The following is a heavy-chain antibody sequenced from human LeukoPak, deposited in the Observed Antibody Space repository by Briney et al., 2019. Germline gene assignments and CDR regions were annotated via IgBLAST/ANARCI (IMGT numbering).Heavy chain of an antibody. Sequence: GASVKVSCKASGYTFTNYGISWVRQAPGHGLEWMGWISAYNGKTNYAQKLQGRVTMTTDTSTSTAYMELRSLRSDDTAVYYCARSGVGYYCDSSGYYPLDSWGQGTLVTVSS. V-gene: IGHV1-18*01. J-gene: IGHJ4*02. CDR1: GYTFTNYG. CDR3: ARSGVGYYCDSSGYYPLDS. D-gene: IGHD3-22*01. CDR2: ISAYNGKT.